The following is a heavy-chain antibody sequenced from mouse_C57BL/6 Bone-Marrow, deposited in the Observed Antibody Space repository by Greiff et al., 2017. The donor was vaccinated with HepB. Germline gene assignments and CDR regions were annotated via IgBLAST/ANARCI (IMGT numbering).Heavy chain of an antibody. CDR1: GYTFTDYY. Sequence: EVQLQQSGPVLVKPGASVKMSCKASGYTFTDYYMNWVKQSHGKSLEWIGVINPYNGGTSYNQKFEGKATLTVDKSSSTAYMELNSLTSEDSAVYYCARPFYCWGAWFAYWGQGTLVTVSA. V-gene: IGHV1-19*01. CDR3: ARPFYCWGAWFAY. J-gene: IGHJ3*01. D-gene: IGHD1-1*01. CDR2: INPYNGGT.